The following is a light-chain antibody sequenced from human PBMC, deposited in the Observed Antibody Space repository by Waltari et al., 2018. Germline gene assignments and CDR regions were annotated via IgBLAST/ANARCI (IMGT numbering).Light chain of an antibody. CDR3: QTGGHGTWV. CDR2: VNSDGSH. Sequence: QLVLTQSPSASASLGASVKPPCTLASGHSTNVIAWLQQQPEKGPRFLMRVNSDGSHSKGDEIPDRFSGSSSGTERYLTISSLQSEDEADYYCQTGGHGTWVFGGGTKLTVL. CDR1: SGHSTNV. J-gene: IGLJ3*02. V-gene: IGLV4-69*01.